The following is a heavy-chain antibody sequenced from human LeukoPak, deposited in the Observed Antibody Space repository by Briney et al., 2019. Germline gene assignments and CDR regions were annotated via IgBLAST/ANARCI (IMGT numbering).Heavy chain of an antibody. CDR2: IRTSGGST. D-gene: IGHD6-13*01. CDR1: GFTFSSYS. CDR3: AKDMIAAADILYFQH. V-gene: IGHV3-23*01. Sequence: GGSLRLSCAASGFTFSSYSMNWVRQAPGKGLEWVSTIRTSGGSTLYADSVQGRFTISRDNSKNTLYLQMNSLRAEDTAVYYCAKDMIAAADILYFQHWGQGTLVTVSS. J-gene: IGHJ1*01.